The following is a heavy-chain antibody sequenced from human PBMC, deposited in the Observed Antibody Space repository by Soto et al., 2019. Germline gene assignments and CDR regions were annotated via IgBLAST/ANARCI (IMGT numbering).Heavy chain of an antibody. CDR3: ARHQYCSGGSCYSQPGYFDL. D-gene: IGHD2-15*01. CDR2: IYYSGST. J-gene: IGHJ2*01. V-gene: IGHV4-39*01. Sequence: QLQLQESGPGLVKPSETLSLTCTVSGGSISSSSYYWGWIRQPPGKGLEWIGSIYYSGSTYYNPSLKSRVTISVDTSKNQFSLKRSSVTAADTAVYYCARHQYCSGGSCYSQPGYFDLWGRGTLVTVSS. CDR1: GGSISSSSYY.